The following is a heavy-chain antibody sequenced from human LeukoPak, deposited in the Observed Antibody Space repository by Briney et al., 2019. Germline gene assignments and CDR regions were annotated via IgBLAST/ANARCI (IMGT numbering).Heavy chain of an antibody. J-gene: IGHJ4*02. Sequence: GRSLRLSCAASGFTFDDYAMHWVRQAPGKGLGWVSGISWNSGSIGYADSVKGRFTISRDNAKNSLYLQMNSLRAEDTALYYCATDRGDYWGQGTLVTVSS. CDR3: ATDRGDY. CDR2: ISWNSGSI. D-gene: IGHD3-10*01. CDR1: GFTFDDYA. V-gene: IGHV3-9*01.